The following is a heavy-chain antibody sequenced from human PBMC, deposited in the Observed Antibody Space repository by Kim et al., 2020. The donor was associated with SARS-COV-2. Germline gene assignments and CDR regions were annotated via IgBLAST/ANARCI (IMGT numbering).Heavy chain of an antibody. J-gene: IGHJ4*02. D-gene: IGHD2-2*01. Sequence: VKGRITISRDNAKNTLYLQMNSVRTKDTAVYYCARQYCSSTSCANTPFDYWGQGTLVTVS. V-gene: IGHV3-53*01. CDR3: ARQYCSSTSCANTPFDY.